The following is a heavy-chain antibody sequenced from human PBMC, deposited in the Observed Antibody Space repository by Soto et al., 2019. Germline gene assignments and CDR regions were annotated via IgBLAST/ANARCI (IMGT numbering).Heavy chain of an antibody. CDR1: GGPISSGDYY. CDR3: ARDVNGSGSYYKGLYYYYGMDV. Sequence: SETLSLTCTVSGGPISSGDYYWSWIRQPPGKGLEWIGYIYYSGSTYYNPSLKSRVTISVDTSKNQFSLKLSSVTAADTAVYYCARDVNGSGSYYKGLYYYYGMDVRAQRTTVTVSS. D-gene: IGHD3-10*01. V-gene: IGHV4-30-4*01. J-gene: IGHJ6*02. CDR2: IYYSGST.